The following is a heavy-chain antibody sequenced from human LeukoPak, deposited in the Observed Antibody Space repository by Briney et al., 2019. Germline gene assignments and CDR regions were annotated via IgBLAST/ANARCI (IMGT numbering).Heavy chain of an antibody. CDR3: AREVNIQADSDAFDI. D-gene: IGHD1/OR15-1a*01. J-gene: IGHJ3*02. V-gene: IGHV4-30-4*08. CDR1: GGSFRSRNYL. Sequence: TSETLCLTCTVSGGSFRSRNYLWSWLRQTPGEGLEWIGYISYSGSAYYNPSLKSRVTISIDTSNSQFSLRLRSVTAADTAVYYCAREVNIQADSDAFDIWGPGTTVTVSS. CDR2: ISYSGSA.